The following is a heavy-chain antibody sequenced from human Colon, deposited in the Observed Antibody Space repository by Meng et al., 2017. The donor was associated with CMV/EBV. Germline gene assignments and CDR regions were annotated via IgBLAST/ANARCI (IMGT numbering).Heavy chain of an antibody. CDR1: GCPFSTTSYY. D-gene: IGHD2-21*01. V-gene: IGHV4-39*07. J-gene: IGHJ3*02. CDR3: ARDRHSEVVIALKGTFDI. Sequence: SETLRLTCNASGCPFSTTSYYWAWNRQSPGKGLEWIGSVYYSGYTYSNPSLSSCLSISVDRSKNQFFLRLSSVTAADTAVYYCARDRHSEVVIALKGTFDIWGQGTRVTVSS. CDR2: VYYSGYT.